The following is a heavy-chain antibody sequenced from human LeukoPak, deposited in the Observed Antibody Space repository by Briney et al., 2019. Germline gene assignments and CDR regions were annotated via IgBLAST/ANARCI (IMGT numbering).Heavy chain of an antibody. J-gene: IGHJ4*02. CDR2: ISYDGSNK. CDR1: GFTFSSYW. D-gene: IGHD6-6*01. V-gene: IGHV3-30-3*01. CDR3: ARGQSSSSSFDY. Sequence: GGSLRLSCAASGFTFSSYWMSWVRQAPGKGLEWVAVISYDGSNKYYADSVKGRFTISRDNSKNTLYLQMNSLRAEDTAVYYCARGQSSSSSFDYWGQGTLVTVSS.